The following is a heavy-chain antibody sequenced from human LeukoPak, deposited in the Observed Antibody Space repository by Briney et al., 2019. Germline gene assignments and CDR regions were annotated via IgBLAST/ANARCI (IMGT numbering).Heavy chain of an antibody. Sequence: ASVTVSCTASGYTFTGYYMHWVRQAPGQGLEWMGWINPNSGGTNYAQKFQGRVTMTRDTSISTAYMELSRLRSDDTAVYYCARDLASSSGWFDWGQGTLVTVSS. CDR1: GYTFTGYY. CDR3: ARDLASSSGWFD. V-gene: IGHV1-2*02. J-gene: IGHJ4*02. D-gene: IGHD6-19*01. CDR2: INPNSGGT.